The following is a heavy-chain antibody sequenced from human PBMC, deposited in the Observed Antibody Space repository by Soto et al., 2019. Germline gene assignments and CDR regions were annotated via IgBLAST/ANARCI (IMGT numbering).Heavy chain of an antibody. CDR2: IYPDSGST. CDR3: RVTGVSEVDY. CDR1: GYTFSGFY. Sequence: QVQLVQSGAEVKKPGASVKVSCRTSGYTFSGFYIHWVQQAPGQGLESMGWIYPDSGSTDYAQKFQGRVTMTRDTSISTAYMELSRLRSDDTAVYYCRVTGVSEVDYWGQGTLVTVSS. J-gene: IGHJ4*02. D-gene: IGHD2-8*01. V-gene: IGHV1-2*02.